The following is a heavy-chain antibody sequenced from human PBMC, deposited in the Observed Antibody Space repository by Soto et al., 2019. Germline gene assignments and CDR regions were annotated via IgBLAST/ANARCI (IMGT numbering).Heavy chain of an antibody. CDR3: ARSELSLNYYFDY. J-gene: IGHJ4*02. CDR2: IIPIFGTA. V-gene: IGHV1-69*13. CDR1: GGTFSSYA. Sequence: SVKVSCKASGGTFSSYAISWVRQAPGQGLEWMGGIIPIFGTANYAQKFQGRVTITADESTSTAYMELSSLRSEDTAVYYCARSELSLNYYFDYWGQGTLVTVSS. D-gene: IGHD1-26*01.